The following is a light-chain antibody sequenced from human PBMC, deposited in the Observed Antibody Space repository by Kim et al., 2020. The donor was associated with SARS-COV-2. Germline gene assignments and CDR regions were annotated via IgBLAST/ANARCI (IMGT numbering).Light chain of an antibody. V-gene: IGLV1-47*01. Sequence: QSVLAQPPSVSGTPGQRVTISCSGSSSNIGSNYVYWYQQLPGTDPKLLIFRNDQRPSGVPDRCSGSKSGASASLAISGLRSEDEAEYYCAAWDDSLRVFGGGTQLTVL. CDR3: AAWDDSLRV. J-gene: IGLJ3*02. CDR2: RND. CDR1: SSNIGSNY.